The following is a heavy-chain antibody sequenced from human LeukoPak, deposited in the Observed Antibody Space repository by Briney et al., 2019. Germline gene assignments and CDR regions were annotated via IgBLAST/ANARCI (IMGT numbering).Heavy chain of an antibody. J-gene: IGHJ4*02. CDR3: ARDSSGYQ. CDR1: GFTFSTYW. V-gene: IGHV3-7*01. CDR2: IKEDGSEK. D-gene: IGHD3-22*01. Sequence: HSGGSLRLSCAASGFTFSTYWMSWVRQAPGKGLEWVANIKEDGSEKYYGDPVKGRFTISRDNAKNSLYLEMNSLRVEDTAVYYYARDSSGYQWGQGTLVTVSS.